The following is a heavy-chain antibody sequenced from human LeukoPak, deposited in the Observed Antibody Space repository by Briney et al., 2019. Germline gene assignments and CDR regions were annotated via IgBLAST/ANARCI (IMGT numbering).Heavy chain of an antibody. CDR1: GDSISSYY. CDR3: ARERRSGSYYYFDY. D-gene: IGHD1-26*01. V-gene: IGHV4-59*01. CDR2: VYYSGST. J-gene: IGHJ4*02. Sequence: SETLSLTCSVSGDSISSYYWSWIRQPPGKGLEWIGYVYYSGSTNYNPSLKSRVTISVDTSKNQFSLKLSSVTAADTAVYYCARERRSGSYYYFDYWGQGTLVTVSS.